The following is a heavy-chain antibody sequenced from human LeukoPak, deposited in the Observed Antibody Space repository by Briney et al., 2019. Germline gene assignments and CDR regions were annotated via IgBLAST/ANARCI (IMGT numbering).Heavy chain of an antibody. J-gene: IGHJ4*02. CDR1: GFTFSSYD. CDR3: ARAHSGSLGFDY. CDR2: IGTAGDT. V-gene: IGHV3-13*01. Sequence: GGSLRLSCAASGFTFSSYDMHWVRQVTGKGLEWVSAIGTAGDTYYPGSVKGRFTISRENAKNSLYLQMNSLRAGDTAVYYCARAHSGSLGFDYWGQGTLVTVSS. D-gene: IGHD1-26*01.